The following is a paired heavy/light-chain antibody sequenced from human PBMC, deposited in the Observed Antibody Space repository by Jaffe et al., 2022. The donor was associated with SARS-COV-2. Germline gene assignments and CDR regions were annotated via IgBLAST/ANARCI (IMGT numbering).Heavy chain of an antibody. J-gene: IGHJ4*02. Sequence: QVQLVESGGGVVQPGGSLRLSCSASGFTFNAYVIHWVRQAPGKGLEWVALISFDGKNQYYADSVKGRFTISRDNSRSTVSLEMSTLRSEDTAVYYCVREPRPRFSKIVVVKRGVFDYWGQGTLVTVSS. CDR2: ISFDGKNQ. CDR3: VREPRPRFSKIVVVKRGVFDY. D-gene: IGHD2-15*01. V-gene: IGHV3-30*04. CDR1: GFTFNAYV.
Light chain of an antibody. Sequence: QSALPQPASVSGSPGQSITISCTGTSTDVGGYNYVSWYQQYPGKAPKLMIYEVNNRPSGVPDRFSGSKSGNTASLTISGLRAEDEADYYCSSYTSSNTWVFGGGTTLTVL. J-gene: IGLJ3*02. CDR2: EVN. V-gene: IGLV2-14*01. CDR3: SSYTSSNTWV. CDR1: STDVGGYNY.